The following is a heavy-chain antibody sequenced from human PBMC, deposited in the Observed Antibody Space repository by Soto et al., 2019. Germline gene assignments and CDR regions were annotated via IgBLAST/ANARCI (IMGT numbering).Heavy chain of an antibody. CDR1: GFTFSSYA. CDR2: ISSNGGST. Sequence: PGGSLRLSCAASGFTFSSYAMHWVRQAPGKGLEYVSAISSNGGSTYYANSVKGRFTISRDNSKNTLYLQMGSLRAEDMAVYYCARAGSRGWYTQSTFDYWGQGTLVTVSS. CDR3: ARAGSRGWYTQSTFDY. J-gene: IGHJ4*02. V-gene: IGHV3-64*01. D-gene: IGHD6-19*01.